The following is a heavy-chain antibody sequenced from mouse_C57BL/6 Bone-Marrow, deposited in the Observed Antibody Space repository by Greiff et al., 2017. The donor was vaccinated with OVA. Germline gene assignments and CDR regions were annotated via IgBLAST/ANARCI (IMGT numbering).Heavy chain of an antibody. CDR2: IRNKANGYTT. D-gene: IGHD4-1*01. CDR1: GFTFTDYY. Sequence: EVKLMESGGGLVQPGGSLSLSCAASGFTFTDYYMSWVRQPPGKALEWLGFIRNKANGYTTEYSASVKGRFTISSDNSQSIRYLQMNALRAEDSATYYCGTGMRGDYFDYWGQGTTLTVSS. CDR3: GTGMRGDYFDY. V-gene: IGHV7-3*01. J-gene: IGHJ2*01.